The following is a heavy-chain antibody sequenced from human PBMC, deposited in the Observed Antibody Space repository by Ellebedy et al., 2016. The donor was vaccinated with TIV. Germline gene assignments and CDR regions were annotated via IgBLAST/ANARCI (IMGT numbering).Heavy chain of an antibody. D-gene: IGHD6-19*01. Sequence: GESLKISCQASGYTFSNHWIAWVRQMPGKGLEWMGIIYPGDSDARHRASFQGQVTISSDKSINTAYLQWSSLKASDTAIYYCARLRDALADELDYWGQGTLVTVSS. V-gene: IGHV5-51*01. CDR3: ARLRDALADELDY. CDR1: GYTFSNHW. CDR2: IYPGDSDA. J-gene: IGHJ4*02.